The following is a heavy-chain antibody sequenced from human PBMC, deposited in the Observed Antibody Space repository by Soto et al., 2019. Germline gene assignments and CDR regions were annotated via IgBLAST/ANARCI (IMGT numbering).Heavy chain of an antibody. CDR3: ARRTNYGTAWYPEC. D-gene: IGHD6-19*01. J-gene: IGHJ4*02. V-gene: IGHV4-31*03. CDR1: GGSISSGGYY. Sequence: SETLSLTCTVSGGSISSGGYYWSWIRQHPGKGLEWIGYIYYSGSTYYNPSLKSRVTISLDTSKNQFSLQLTSVTAADTAVYYCARRTNYGTAWYPECWGQGTLVTVSS. CDR2: IYYSGST.